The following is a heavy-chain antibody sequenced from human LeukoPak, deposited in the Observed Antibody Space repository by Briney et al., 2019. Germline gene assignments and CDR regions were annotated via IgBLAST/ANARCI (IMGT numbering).Heavy chain of an antibody. D-gene: IGHD2-15*01. Sequence: SETLSLTCAVYGGSFSGYYWSWIRQPPGKGLEWIGEINHSGSTNYNPSLKSRVTISVDTSKNQFSLKLSSVTAADTAVYYCARGRVVVAANRPPSNWFDPWGQGTLVTVSS. V-gene: IGHV4-34*01. CDR2: INHSGST. CDR1: GGSFSGYY. J-gene: IGHJ5*02. CDR3: ARGRVVVAANRPPSNWFDP.